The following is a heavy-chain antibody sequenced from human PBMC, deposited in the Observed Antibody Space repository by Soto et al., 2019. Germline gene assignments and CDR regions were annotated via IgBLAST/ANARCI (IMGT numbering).Heavy chain of an antibody. CDR2: RTSHGGDT. D-gene: IGHD3-22*01. J-gene: IGHJ5*02. CDR3: ARDFQPGLIITTKSGFDP. Sequence: VSLRLSCEASGFPFNTYAMTWVRQVPGRGLEWISRTSHGGDTEFAESVRGRFTVFRDNSKSTIYLQMSSLRAEGSAIYFCARDFQPGLIITTKSGFDPWGQGTPFTVSS. V-gene: IGHV3-23*01. CDR1: GFPFNTYA.